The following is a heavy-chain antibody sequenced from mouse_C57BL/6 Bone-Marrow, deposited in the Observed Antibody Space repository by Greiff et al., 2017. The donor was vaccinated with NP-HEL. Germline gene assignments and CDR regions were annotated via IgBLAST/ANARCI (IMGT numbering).Heavy chain of an antibody. V-gene: IGHV1-15*01. CDR1: GYTFTDYE. J-gene: IGHJ3*01. D-gene: IGHD2-2*01. Sequence: VQLQESGAELVRPGASVTLSCKASGYTFTDYEMHWVKQTPVHGLEWIGAIDPETGGTAYNQKFKGKAILTADNSSSTAYMELRSLTSEDSAVYYCTRKKGGYGYSAYWGQGTLVTVSA. CDR3: TRKKGGYGYSAY. CDR2: IDPETGGT.